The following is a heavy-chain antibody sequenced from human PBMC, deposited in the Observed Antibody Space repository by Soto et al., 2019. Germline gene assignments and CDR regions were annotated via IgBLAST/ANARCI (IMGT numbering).Heavy chain of an antibody. V-gene: IGHV3-15*07. D-gene: IGHD6-19*01. Sequence: EGQLVESGGGLVKPGGSLRLSCAASGFTFSNVWMNWVRQAPGKGLEWVGRIKSKLDGETIDYAAHVKGRFTISRDDSKNMLYLQMNSLKTEDTGVYYCTPLALKDNRDWYEFSDWGQGTRVTVSS. CDR3: TPLALKDNRDWYEFSD. CDR1: GFTFSNVW. J-gene: IGHJ4*02. CDR2: IKSKLDGETI.